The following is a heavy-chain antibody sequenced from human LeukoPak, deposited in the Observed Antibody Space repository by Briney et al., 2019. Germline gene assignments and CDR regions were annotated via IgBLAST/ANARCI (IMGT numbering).Heavy chain of an antibody. V-gene: IGHV4-38-2*02. CDR1: GYSISSGYY. Sequence: SETLSLTCTVFGYSISSGYYWGWIRQPPGKGLEWIGSIYHSGSTYYNPSLKSRVTISVDTSKNQFSLKLSSVTAADTAVYYCARGPYGGNSGGGFDYWGQGTLVTVSS. D-gene: IGHD4-23*01. J-gene: IGHJ4*02. CDR2: IYHSGST. CDR3: ARGPYGGNSGGGFDY.